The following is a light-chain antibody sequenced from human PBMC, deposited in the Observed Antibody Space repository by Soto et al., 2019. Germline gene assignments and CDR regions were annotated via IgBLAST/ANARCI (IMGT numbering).Light chain of an antibody. CDR1: QDIYNY. Sequence: DIQVTQSPSSLSASVGDRVTITCRASQDIYNYLAWYQQKPGKPPKLLIYVASTLQSGVPSRFSGSGSGADFTLTISSLQPEDVATYYCQKYNSVPLTFGGGTKVQI. V-gene: IGKV1-27*01. CDR3: QKYNSVPLT. CDR2: VAS. J-gene: IGKJ4*01.